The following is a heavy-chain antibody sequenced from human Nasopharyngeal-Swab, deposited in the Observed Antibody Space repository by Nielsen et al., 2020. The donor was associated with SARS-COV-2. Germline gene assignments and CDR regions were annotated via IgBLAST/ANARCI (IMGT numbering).Heavy chain of an antibody. CDR1: GGSFSGYY. D-gene: IGHD3-22*01. CDR3: ARGAAGYYDSSGYPYFGY. Sequence: SETLSLTCAVYGGSFSGYYWSWIRQPPGKGLEWIGEINHSGSTNYNPSLKSRVTISVDASKNQFSLKLSSVTAADTAVYYCARGAAGYYDSSGYPYFGYWGQGTLVTVSS. V-gene: IGHV4-34*01. J-gene: IGHJ4*02. CDR2: INHSGST.